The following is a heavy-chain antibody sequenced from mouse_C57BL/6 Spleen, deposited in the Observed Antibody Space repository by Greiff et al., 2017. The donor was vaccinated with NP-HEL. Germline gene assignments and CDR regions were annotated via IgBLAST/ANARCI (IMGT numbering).Heavy chain of an antibody. Sequence: QVQLKQPGAELVKPGASVQLSCKASGYTFTSYWMHWVKQRPGRGLAWLGRIDPNSGGPKYHEPFKSKATLTVDKPSSTAYMQLSSLTSEDSAVYYCARVPYGNWFAYWGQGTLVTVSA. CDR3: ARVPYGNWFAY. CDR1: GYTFTSYW. CDR2: IDPNSGGP. V-gene: IGHV1-72*01. J-gene: IGHJ3*01. D-gene: IGHD2-1*01.